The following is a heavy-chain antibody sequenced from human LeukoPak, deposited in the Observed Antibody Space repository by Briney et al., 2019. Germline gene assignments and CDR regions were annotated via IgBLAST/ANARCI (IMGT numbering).Heavy chain of an antibody. V-gene: IGHV4-4*02. CDR2: IYHSGST. D-gene: IGHD4-17*01. J-gene: IGHJ5*02. Sequence: PSETLSLTCAVSSGSISSSNWWSWVRQPPGKGLEWIGEIYHSGSTNYNPSLKSRVTISVDKSKNQFSLKLSSVTAADTAVYYCASIDYGDPTGWFDPWGQGTLVTVSS. CDR3: ASIDYGDPTGWFDP. CDR1: SGSISSSNW.